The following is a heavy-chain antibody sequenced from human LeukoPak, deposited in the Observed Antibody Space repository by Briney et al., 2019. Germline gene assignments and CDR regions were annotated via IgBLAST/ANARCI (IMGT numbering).Heavy chain of an antibody. CDR3: ARARAFGVVITY. CDR2: IYYSGST. V-gene: IGHV4-39*01. J-gene: IGHJ4*02. D-gene: IGHD3-3*01. CDR1: GGSISSSSYY. Sequence: SETLSLTCTVSGGSISSSSYYWGWIRQPPGKGLEWIGSIYYSGSTYYNPSLKSRVTISVDTSKNQFSLKLSSVTAADTAVYYCARARAFGVVITYWGQGTLVTVSS.